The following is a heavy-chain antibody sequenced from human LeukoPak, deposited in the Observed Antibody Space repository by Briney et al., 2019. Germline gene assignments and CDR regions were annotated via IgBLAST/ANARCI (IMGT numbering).Heavy chain of an antibody. D-gene: IGHD6-19*01. Sequence: KPSETLSLTCTVSGGSISSDYWTWVRQPPGKGLEWIGYIYYSGNTNYNPSFKSRLTISVATSKKQFSLRLTSVTAADTGVYYCARGYTHGWLIGYWGQGTLVTVSS. CDR1: GGSISSDY. J-gene: IGHJ4*02. V-gene: IGHV4-59*01. CDR2: IYYSGNT. CDR3: ARGYTHGWLIGY.